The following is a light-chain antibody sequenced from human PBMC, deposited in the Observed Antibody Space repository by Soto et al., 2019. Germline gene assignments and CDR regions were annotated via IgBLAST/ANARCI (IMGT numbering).Light chain of an antibody. CDR3: QQSHGIPYT. Sequence: DIQMTQSPSSLSASVGDRVTITCRASPTISTYLNWYQQKPGKAPKLLIYAASRLQSGVPSRFSGSGYGTDFNLTISSLQPEDFAIYYCQQSHGIPYTFGQGTKLEIK. J-gene: IGKJ2*01. CDR1: PTISTY. CDR2: AAS. V-gene: IGKV1-39*01.